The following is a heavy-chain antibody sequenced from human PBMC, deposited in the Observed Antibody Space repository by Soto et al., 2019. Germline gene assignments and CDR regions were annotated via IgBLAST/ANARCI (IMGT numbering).Heavy chain of an antibody. CDR3: AKVPDY. CDR2: AHHSGRT. V-gene: IGHV4-4*02. J-gene: IGHJ4*02. CDR1: GGSMSSSNW. D-gene: IGHD2-2*01. Sequence: SETLSLTCTVSGGSMSSSNWWNCVRQSPGKGLEWIGEAHHSGRTNYNPSLKSRVTISVDKSKNHFSLKLSSVTAAETAVYYCAKVPDYWGQGILVTVSS.